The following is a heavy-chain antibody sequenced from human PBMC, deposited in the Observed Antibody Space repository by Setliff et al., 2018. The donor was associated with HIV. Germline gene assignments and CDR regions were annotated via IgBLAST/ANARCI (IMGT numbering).Heavy chain of an antibody. CDR1: GFTFSSYV. D-gene: IGHD4-17*01. Sequence: PVGSLRLSCAASGFTFSSYVINWVRQAPGKGLEWVSAISGSGGTTYYADSVKGRFTISRDNSKNTVYMQMISLRAEDTAVYYCAKLMTTVTKGALDIWSQGTMVTVSS. CDR2: ISGSGGTT. CDR3: AKLMTTVTKGALDI. J-gene: IGHJ3*02. V-gene: IGHV3-23*01.